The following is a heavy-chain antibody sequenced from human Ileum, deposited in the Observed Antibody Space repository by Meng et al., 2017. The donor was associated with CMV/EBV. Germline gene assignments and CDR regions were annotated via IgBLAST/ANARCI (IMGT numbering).Heavy chain of an antibody. J-gene: IGHJ4*02. V-gene: IGHV2-5*01. CDR2: IYWNDDK. D-gene: IGHD3-3*01. Sequence: SGPTLVNPTQTLTLTCTFSGFSLSTSGVGVGWIRQPPGKALEWLALIYWNDDKRYSPSLKSRLTITKDTSKNQVVLTMTNMDPVDTATYYCAHRREDFWSGYYSFDYWGQGTLVTVSS. CDR3: AHRREDFWSGYYSFDY. CDR1: GFSLSTSGVG.